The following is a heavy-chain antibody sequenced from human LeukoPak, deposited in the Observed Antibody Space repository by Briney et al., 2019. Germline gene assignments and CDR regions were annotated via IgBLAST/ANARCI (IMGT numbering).Heavy chain of an antibody. CDR3: ARGLAKRHEDIVVVPAAIRDAFDI. D-gene: IGHD2-2*01. CDR1: GGTFSSYA. V-gene: IGHV1-69*01. CDR2: IIPIFGTA. J-gene: IGHJ3*02. Sequence: SVKVSCKASGGTFSSYAISWVRQAPGQGLEWMGGIIPIFGTANYAQKFQGRVTITADESTSTAYMELSSLRSEDTAVYYCARGLAKRHEDIVVVPAAIRDAFDIWGQGTMVTVSS.